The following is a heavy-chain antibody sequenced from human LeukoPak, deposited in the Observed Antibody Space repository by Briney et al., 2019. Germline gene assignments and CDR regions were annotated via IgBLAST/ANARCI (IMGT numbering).Heavy chain of an antibody. D-gene: IGHD2-15*01. CDR1: GGTFSSYA. J-gene: IGHJ5*02. CDR3: AKAKNLGYCSGGSCYPVYNWFDP. CDR2: IIPTFGTA. Sequence: SVKVSCKASGGTFSSYAISWVRQAPGQGLEWMGGIIPTFGTANYAQKFQGRVTITADESTSTAYMELSSLRSEDTAVYYCAKAKNLGYCSGGSCYPVYNWFDPWGQGTLVTVSS. V-gene: IGHV1-69*13.